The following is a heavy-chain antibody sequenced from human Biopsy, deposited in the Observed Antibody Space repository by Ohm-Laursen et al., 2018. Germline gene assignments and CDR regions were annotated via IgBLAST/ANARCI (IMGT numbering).Heavy chain of an antibody. CDR1: GYSFTSYY. Sequence: ATVKISCKASGYSFTSYYMHWVRQAPGQGLEWVGMINPSGSTTSYPQIFQGRVTMTRDASKSTVYMELSSLRSADTAVYFCARNTGWYGDLYYFDYWGQGTLVTVSS. J-gene: IGHJ4*02. CDR3: ARNTGWYGDLYYFDY. V-gene: IGHV1-46*01. CDR2: INPSGSTT. D-gene: IGHD6-19*01.